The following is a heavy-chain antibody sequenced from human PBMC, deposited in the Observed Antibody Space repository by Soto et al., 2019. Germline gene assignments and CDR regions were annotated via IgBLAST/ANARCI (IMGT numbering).Heavy chain of an antibody. CDR1: GFTFSSYA. D-gene: IGHD6-19*01. Sequence: EEQLLESGGGLVQPGGSLRLSCAASGFTFSSYAMSWVRQAPGKGLEWVSAISGSGGTTHYADSVKGRFIVSRDNSKDTLFLQMNSLRAEDTAVYYCAEGTYNSGWMWGQGTLVTVSS. CDR3: AEGTYNSGWM. CDR2: ISGSGGTT. V-gene: IGHV3-23*01. J-gene: IGHJ4*02.